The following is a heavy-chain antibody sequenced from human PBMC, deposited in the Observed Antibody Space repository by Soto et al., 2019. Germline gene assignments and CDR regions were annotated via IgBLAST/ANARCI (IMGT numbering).Heavy chain of an antibody. CDR3: ARGRGGSYGGNSAHFDI. V-gene: IGHV3-33*01. J-gene: IGHJ3*02. CDR1: GFTFSGFG. Sequence: QVQLVESGGGVLQPGTSLRLSCEASGFTFSGFGMHWVRQAPGKGLEWVAVIWYDGSKKYYADCVKGRFTISRDNSKNALYLQMNILRAEDTAVYYCARGRGGSYGGNSAHFDIWGQGTLVTVSS. D-gene: IGHD4-17*01. CDR2: IWYDGSKK.